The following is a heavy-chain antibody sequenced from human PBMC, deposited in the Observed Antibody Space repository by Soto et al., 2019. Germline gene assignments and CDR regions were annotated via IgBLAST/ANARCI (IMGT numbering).Heavy chain of an antibody. D-gene: IGHD3-16*02. V-gene: IGHV4-34*01. CDR2: INRSGST. CDR3: AREFLYYDYVWGSYRLAQIDY. J-gene: IGHJ4*02. Sequence: PSETLSLTCAVYGGSFSGYYWSWIRQPPGKGLEWIGEINRSGSTNYNPSLKSRVTISVDTSKNQFSLKLSSVTAADTAVYYCAREFLYYDYVWGSYRLAQIDYWGQGTLVTVSS. CDR1: GGSFSGYY.